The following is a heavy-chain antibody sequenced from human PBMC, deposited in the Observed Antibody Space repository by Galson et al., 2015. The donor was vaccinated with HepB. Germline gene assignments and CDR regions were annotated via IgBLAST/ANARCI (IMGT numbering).Heavy chain of an antibody. CDR1: GFTFSSYA. D-gene: IGHD2-2*01. V-gene: IGHV3-30-3*01. J-gene: IGHJ3*02. Sequence: SLRLSCAASGFTFSSYAMHWVRQAPGKGLEWVAVISYDGSNKYYADSVKGRFTISRDNSKNTPYLQMNSLRAEDTAVYYCAREWCSSTSCYANAFDIWGQGTMVTVSS. CDR2: ISYDGSNK. CDR3: AREWCSSTSCYANAFDI.